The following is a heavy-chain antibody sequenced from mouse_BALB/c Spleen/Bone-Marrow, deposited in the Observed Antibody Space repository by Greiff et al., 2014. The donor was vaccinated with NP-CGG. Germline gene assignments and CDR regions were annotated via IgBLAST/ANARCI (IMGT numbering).Heavy chain of an antibody. CDR1: GYAFTNYL. CDR2: INPGSGGT. V-gene: IGHV1-54*01. J-gene: IGHJ4*01. CDR3: ARWDYAMDY. Sequence: QVQLQQPEAELVRPGTSVKVSCKASGYAFTNYLIEWVKQRPGQGLEWIGVINPGSGGTNYNEKFKGKATLTADKSSSTAYMQLSSLTSDDSAVYFCARWDYAMDYWGQGTSVTVSS.